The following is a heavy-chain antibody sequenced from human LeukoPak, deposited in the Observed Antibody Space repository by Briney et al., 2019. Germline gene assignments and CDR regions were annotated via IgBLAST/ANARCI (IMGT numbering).Heavy chain of an antibody. CDR2: VSSDGSID. V-gene: IGHV3-30*03. CDR3: AREGMGTTFSAWFDP. CDR1: GFTFSNYG. J-gene: IGHJ5*02. Sequence: GGSLRLSCAASGFTFSNYGMHWVRQAPGRGLEWVAVVSSDGSIDYYADSLRGRFTVSRDNSKNTMFLQFNTLRPEDTAVYYCAREGMGTTFSAWFDPWGQGTLVTVSS. D-gene: IGHD1-7*01.